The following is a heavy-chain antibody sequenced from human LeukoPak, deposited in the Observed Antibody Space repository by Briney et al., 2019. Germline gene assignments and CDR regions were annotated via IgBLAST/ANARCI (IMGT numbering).Heavy chain of an antibody. Sequence: SVKVSWKASGGTFSSYAISWVRQAPGQGLEWMGGIIPIFGTANYAQKFQGRVTITTDESTSTAYMELSSLRSEDTAVYYCARGEGPAATLRYFDYWGQGTLVTVSS. CDR1: GGTFSSYA. J-gene: IGHJ4*02. D-gene: IGHD2-15*01. V-gene: IGHV1-69*05. CDR2: IIPIFGTA. CDR3: ARGEGPAATLRYFDY.